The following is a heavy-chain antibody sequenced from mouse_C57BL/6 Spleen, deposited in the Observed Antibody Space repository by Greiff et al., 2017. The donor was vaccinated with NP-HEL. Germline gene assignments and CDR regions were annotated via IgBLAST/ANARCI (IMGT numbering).Heavy chain of an antibody. Sequence: VQLQQSGPELVKPGASVKISCKASGYSFTDYNMNWVKQSNGKSLEWIGVINPNYGTTSYNQKFKGKATLTVDQSSSTAYMQLNSLTSEDSAVYYCARSSDYGSREPDWYFDVWGTGTTVTVSS. V-gene: IGHV1-39*01. CDR1: GYSFTDYN. CDR2: INPNYGTT. CDR3: ARSSDYGSREPDWYFDV. J-gene: IGHJ1*03. D-gene: IGHD1-1*01.